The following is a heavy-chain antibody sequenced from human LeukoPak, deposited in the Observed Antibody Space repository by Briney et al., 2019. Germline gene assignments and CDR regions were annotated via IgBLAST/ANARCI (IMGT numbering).Heavy chain of an antibody. D-gene: IGHD2-15*01. J-gene: IGHJ6*04. CDR2: IIPIFGTA. CDR1: GGTFSSYA. V-gene: IGHV1-69*19. CDR3: ARLRDDYCSGGSCYRGSTYYYYYGMDV. Sequence: SVKVSCKASGGTFSSYAISWVRQAPGQGLEWMGGIIPIFGTANYAQKFQGRVTIAADESTSTAYMELSSLRSEDTAVYYCARLRDDYCSGGSCYRGSTYYYYYGMDVWGKGTTVTVSS.